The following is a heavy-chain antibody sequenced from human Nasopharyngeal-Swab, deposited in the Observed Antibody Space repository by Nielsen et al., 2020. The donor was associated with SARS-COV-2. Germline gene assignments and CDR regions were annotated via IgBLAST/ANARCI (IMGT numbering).Heavy chain of an antibody. CDR3: AKANHDYVWGSYSDY. J-gene: IGHJ4*02. CDR1: GFTFDDYA. Sequence: SLKISCAASGFTFDDYAMHWVRQAPGKGLEWVSGISWNSGSIGYADSVKGRFTISRDNAKNSLYLQMNSLRAEDTALYYCAKANHDYVWGSYSDYWGQGTLVTVSS. D-gene: IGHD3-16*01. CDR2: ISWNSGSI. V-gene: IGHV3-9*01.